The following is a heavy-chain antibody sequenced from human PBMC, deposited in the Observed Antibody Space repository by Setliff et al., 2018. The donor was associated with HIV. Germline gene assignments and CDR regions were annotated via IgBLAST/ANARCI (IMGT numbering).Heavy chain of an antibody. D-gene: IGHD6-19*01. CDR2: IHTDSGKT. CDR1: GYTFTNYA. Sequence: GASVKVSCKASGYTFTNYALYWVRQAPGQRPEYMGYIHTDSGKTYFSQKFQGRVTLTWDTSASTAYMELSSLRSEDTAIYYCARQSVSATSDSWGQGTLVTVSS. J-gene: IGHJ4*02. CDR3: ARQSVSATSDS. V-gene: IGHV1-3*04.